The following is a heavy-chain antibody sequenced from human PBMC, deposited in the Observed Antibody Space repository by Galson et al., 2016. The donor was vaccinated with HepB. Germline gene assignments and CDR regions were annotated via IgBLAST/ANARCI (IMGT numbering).Heavy chain of an antibody. CDR2: TWYDGRNK. V-gene: IGHV3-33*01. CDR1: GFSFSTYA. J-gene: IGHJ4*02. CDR3: ASGGYDRRCYYPFDY. Sequence: SLRLSCAGSGFSFSTYAMLWVRQAPGKGLEWVAVTWYDGRNKYNTDSVKDYADSVKGRFNISRDNPKNTLYLQMNSLRAEDTAVYYCASGGYDRRCYYPFDYWGQGTLVTVSS. D-gene: IGHD3-22*01.